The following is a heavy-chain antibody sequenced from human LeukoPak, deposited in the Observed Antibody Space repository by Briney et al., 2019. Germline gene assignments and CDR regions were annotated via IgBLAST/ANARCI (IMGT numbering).Heavy chain of an antibody. CDR3: ARAQGSSGWTYYFDY. J-gene: IGHJ4*02. D-gene: IGHD6-19*01. Sequence: SETLSLTCTVSGGSISSYYWSWIRQPPGKGLEGIGDIYYSGSTNYNPSLKSRVTISVDTSKNQFSLKLSSVTAADTAVYYCARAQGSSGWTYYFDYWGQGTLVTVSS. CDR1: GGSISSYY. CDR2: IYYSGST. V-gene: IGHV4-59*08.